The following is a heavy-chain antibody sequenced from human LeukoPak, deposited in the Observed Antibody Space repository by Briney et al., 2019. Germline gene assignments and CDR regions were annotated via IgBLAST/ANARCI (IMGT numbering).Heavy chain of an antibody. V-gene: IGHV4-31*03. D-gene: IGHD5-18*01. CDR2: IYYSGAT. CDR1: GGSINIGGYY. Sequence: SETLSLTCSVSGGSINIGGYYWSWIRQHPGEGLEWIGYIYYSGATDYSPSLKSRLTISIDTSKNQFSLQLNSVTAADTAVYYCARCGFTYGSRGYYYYSHMDVWGKGTTVTVSS. J-gene: IGHJ6*03. CDR3: ARCGFTYGSRGYYYYSHMDV.